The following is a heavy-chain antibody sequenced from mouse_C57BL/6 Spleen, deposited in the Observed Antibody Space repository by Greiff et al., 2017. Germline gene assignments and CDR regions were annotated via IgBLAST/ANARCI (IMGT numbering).Heavy chain of an antibody. CDR3: ARYYYGSSLYAMDY. CDR1: GYTFTSYW. V-gene: IGHV1-55*01. D-gene: IGHD1-1*01. CDR2: IYPGSGST. Sequence: VQLQQPGPELVKPGASVKMSCKASGYTFTSYWITWVKQRPGQGLEWIGDIYPGSGSTNYNEKFKSKATLTVDTSSSTAYMQLRSLTSADSAVYYCARYYYGSSLYAMDYWGQGTSVTVSS. J-gene: IGHJ4*01.